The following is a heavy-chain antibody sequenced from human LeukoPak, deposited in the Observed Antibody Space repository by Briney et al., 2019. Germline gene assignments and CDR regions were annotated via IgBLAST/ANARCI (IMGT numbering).Heavy chain of an antibody. CDR1: GFTFSSYA. Sequence: GGSLRLSCAASGFTFSSYAMHWVRQAPGKGMEWVAVISYDGSNKYYAYSVKGRFTISRDNSKNTLYLQMNSPSAEATYVYYCARGTEYAFDIWGQGTMVTVSS. V-gene: IGHV3-30-3*01. J-gene: IGHJ3*02. CDR2: ISYDGSNK. CDR3: ARGTEYAFDI. D-gene: IGHD1-1*01.